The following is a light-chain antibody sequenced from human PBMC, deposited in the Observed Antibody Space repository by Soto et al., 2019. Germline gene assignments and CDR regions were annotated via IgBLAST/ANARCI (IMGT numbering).Light chain of an antibody. CDR3: QQRSNWPPE. V-gene: IGKV3-11*01. CDR2: DAS. J-gene: IGKJ3*01. Sequence: EIVMTQSPATLSVSPGERATLSCRASQSISTNLAWYQQKPGQAPRLLMYDASNRATGIPARFSGSGSGTDFTLTTSSLEPEDFAVYYCQQRSNWPPEFGPGTKVDIK. CDR1: QSISTN.